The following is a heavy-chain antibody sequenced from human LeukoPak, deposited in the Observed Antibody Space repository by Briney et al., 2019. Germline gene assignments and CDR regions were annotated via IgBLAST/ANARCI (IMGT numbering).Heavy chain of an antibody. CDR1: GFTFSSYN. V-gene: IGHV3-21*01. Sequence: PGGSLRLSCAASGFTFSSYNMNRVRQAPGKGLEWVSSISSSSSYIYYADSVKGRFTISRDNAKNSLYLQMNSLRAEDTAVYHCARSEGGSGSSNWFDPWGQGTLVTVSS. CDR2: ISSSSSYI. CDR3: ARSEGGSGSSNWFDP. D-gene: IGHD3-10*01. J-gene: IGHJ5*02.